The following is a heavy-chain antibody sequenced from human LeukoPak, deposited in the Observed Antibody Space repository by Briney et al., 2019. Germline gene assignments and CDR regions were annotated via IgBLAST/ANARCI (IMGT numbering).Heavy chain of an antibody. Sequence: VGSLRLSCAASGFTFSKAWMSWVRQAPGKGLEWVGRIKSKSDGGTTDYAAPVKGRFTITRDDSKNMVYLQMNSLKIEDTAMYFCTSGEVCSKTSCYTDWGQGTLVT. CDR2: IKSKSDGGTT. J-gene: IGHJ4*02. D-gene: IGHD2-2*02. CDR1: GFTFSKAW. V-gene: IGHV3-15*01. CDR3: TSGEVCSKTSCYTD.